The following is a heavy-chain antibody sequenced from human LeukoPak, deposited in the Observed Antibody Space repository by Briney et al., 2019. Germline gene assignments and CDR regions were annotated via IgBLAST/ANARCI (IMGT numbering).Heavy chain of an antibody. CDR2: LGTNGDA. Sequence: GGSLRLSCVASGFSFSTYDMYWVRQAAGRGLEWVSALGTNGDAYYLGSVRGRFTISRENVKNSLYLQMNSLGVEDTAVYYCARAVSPQDYFDSWGQGTLVTVSS. V-gene: IGHV3-13*01. CDR1: GFSFSTYD. J-gene: IGHJ4*02. CDR3: ARAVSPQDYFDS.